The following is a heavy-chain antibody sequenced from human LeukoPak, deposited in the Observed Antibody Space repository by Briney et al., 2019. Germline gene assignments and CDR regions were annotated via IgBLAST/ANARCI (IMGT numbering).Heavy chain of an antibody. V-gene: IGHV4-39*01. D-gene: IGHD3-10*01. Sequence: SETLSLTCTVSGDSISGSAYYWAWIRQPPGRGLEWLGSIYQRGNTHYNPSLERPITMFVDTSKNQFSLKLSSVTAADTAVYYCTRHQTNNYGSGSPFDYWGRGTLVTVSS. J-gene: IGHJ4*02. CDR1: GDSISGSAYY. CDR2: IYQRGNT. CDR3: TRHQTNNYGSGSPFDY.